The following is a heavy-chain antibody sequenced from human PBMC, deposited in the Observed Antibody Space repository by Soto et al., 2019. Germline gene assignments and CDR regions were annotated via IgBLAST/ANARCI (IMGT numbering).Heavy chain of an antibody. CDR2: IYYIGST. CDR3: ARGAVLLWFGEPLGYMDV. CDR1: GVSISSSSYY. J-gene: IGHJ6*03. Sequence: QLQLQESGPGLVKPSETLSLTCTVSGVSISSSSYYWGWIRQPQGKGLEWIGSIYYIGSTVYNPSLNSRVTISVDTSRNQFSLMLSSLTAADTAVYYCARGAVLLWFGEPLGYMDVWGKGTTVTVSS. V-gene: IGHV4-39*01. D-gene: IGHD3-10*01.